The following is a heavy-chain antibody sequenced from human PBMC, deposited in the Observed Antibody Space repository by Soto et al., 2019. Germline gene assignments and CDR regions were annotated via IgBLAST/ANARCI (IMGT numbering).Heavy chain of an antibody. CDR3: AKGGGYSYGYFPS. J-gene: IGHJ4*02. CDR2: ISGSGGIT. D-gene: IGHD5-18*01. CDR1: GFTFSSYA. Sequence: GGSLRLSCAASGFTFSSYAMSWVRQAPGKGLEWVSVISGSGGITYYADSVKGRFTISRDDSKSMLFLQLNSLRAEDTVVYYCAKGGGYSYGYFPSWGQGTLVTVSS. V-gene: IGHV3-23*01.